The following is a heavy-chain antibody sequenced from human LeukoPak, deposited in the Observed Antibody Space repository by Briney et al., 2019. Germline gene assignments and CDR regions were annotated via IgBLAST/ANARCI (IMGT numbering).Heavy chain of an antibody. CDR3: AKVAGITIFGVVIMDYYFDY. CDR2: ISYDGSNK. CDR1: GFTFSSYG. J-gene: IGHJ4*02. Sequence: GRSLRLSCAASGFTFSSYGMHWVRQAPGKGLEWVAVISYDGSNKYYADSVKGRFTIPRDNSKNTLYLQMNSLRAEDTAVYYCAKVAGITIFGVVIMDYYFDYWGQGTLVTVSS. D-gene: IGHD3-3*01. V-gene: IGHV3-30*18.